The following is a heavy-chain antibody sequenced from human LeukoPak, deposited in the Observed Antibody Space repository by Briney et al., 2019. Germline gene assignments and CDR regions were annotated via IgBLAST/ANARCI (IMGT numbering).Heavy chain of an antibody. CDR2: MNPNSGNT. J-gene: IGHJ6*02. D-gene: IGHD3-10*01. Sequence: ASVKVSCKASGYTFTSYDINWVRQATGQGLEWMGWMNPNSGNTGYAQKFQGRVTMTRNTSISTACMELSSLRSEDTAVYYCARLWFGELFAINYYYYYGMDVWGQGTTVTVSS. CDR3: ARLWFGELFAINYYYYYGMDV. V-gene: IGHV1-8*01. CDR1: GYTFTSYD.